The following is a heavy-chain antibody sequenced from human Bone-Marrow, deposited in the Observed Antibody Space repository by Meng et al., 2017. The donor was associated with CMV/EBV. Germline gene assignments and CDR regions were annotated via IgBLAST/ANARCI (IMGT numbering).Heavy chain of an antibody. CDR1: GFTFSSYW. Sequence: GGSLRLSCAASGFTFSSYWMSWVRQAPGKGLEWVANIKQDGSEKYYVDSVKGRFTISRDNAKNSLYLQMNSLRAEDTAVYYCARVWGYSYGPHYFDYWGQGTLVTFYS. CDR3: ARVWGYSYGPHYFDY. CDR2: IKQDGSEK. V-gene: IGHV3-7*01. J-gene: IGHJ4*02. D-gene: IGHD5-18*01.